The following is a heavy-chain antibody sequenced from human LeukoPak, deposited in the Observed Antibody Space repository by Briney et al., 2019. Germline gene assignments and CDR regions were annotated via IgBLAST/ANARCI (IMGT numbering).Heavy chain of an antibody. Sequence: ASVKVSCKASGYTFTSYYMHWVRQAPGQGLEWMGIINPSGGSTSYAQKFQGRVTMTRDMSTSTVYMELSSLRSEDTAVYYCARDPIDYDILTGYYYFDYWGQGTLVTVSS. CDR1: GYTFTSYY. D-gene: IGHD3-9*01. CDR3: ARDPIDYDILTGYYYFDY. V-gene: IGHV1-46*01. J-gene: IGHJ4*02. CDR2: INPSGGST.